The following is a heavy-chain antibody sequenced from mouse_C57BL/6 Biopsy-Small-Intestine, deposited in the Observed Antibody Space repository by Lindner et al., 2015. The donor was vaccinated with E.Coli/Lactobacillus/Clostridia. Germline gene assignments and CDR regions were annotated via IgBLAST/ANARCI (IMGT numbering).Heavy chain of an antibody. V-gene: IGHV1-4*01. CDR2: INPSSGYT. J-gene: IGHJ2*01. Sequence: QLQESGAELARPGASVKMSCKASGYTFTSYTMHWVKQRPGQGLEWIGYINPSSGYTKYNQKFKDKATLTADKSSSTAYMQLSSLTSEDSAVYYCAREGNLLYFDYWGQGTTLTVSS. CDR3: AREGNLLYFDY. CDR1: GYTFTSYT.